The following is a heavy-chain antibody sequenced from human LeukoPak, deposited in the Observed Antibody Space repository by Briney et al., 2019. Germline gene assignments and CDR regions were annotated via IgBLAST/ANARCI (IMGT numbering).Heavy chain of an antibody. D-gene: IGHD2-2*01. CDR1: GFTFSNYA. CDR3: AKDGEDIVVVPAAMLDY. CDR2: ISYDGSNE. V-gene: IGHV3-30*04. J-gene: IGHJ4*02. Sequence: GGSLRLSCAASGFTFSNYAMHWVRQAPGKGLEWVALISYDGSNEYYADSVKGRFTISRDNSKNTLYLQMNSLRAEDTAVYYCAKDGEDIVVVPAAMLDYWGQGTLVTVSS.